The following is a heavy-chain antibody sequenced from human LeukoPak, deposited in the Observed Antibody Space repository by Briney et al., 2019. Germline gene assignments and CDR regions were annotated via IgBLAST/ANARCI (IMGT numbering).Heavy chain of an antibody. CDR1: GGSISSYY. Sequence: SETLSLTCTVSGGSISSYYWSWIRQPPGKGLEWIGYIYCSGSTNYNPSLKSRVIISVDTSKNQFSLKLSSVTAADTAVYYCARGLLWNVGYCSGGSCYAGAFDIWGQGTMVTVSS. CDR3: ARGLLWNVGYCSGGSCYAGAFDI. J-gene: IGHJ3*02. CDR2: IYCSGST. V-gene: IGHV4-59*01. D-gene: IGHD2-15*01.